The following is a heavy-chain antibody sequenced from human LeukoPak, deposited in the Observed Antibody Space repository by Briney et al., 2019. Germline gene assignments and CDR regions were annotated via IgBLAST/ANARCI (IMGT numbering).Heavy chain of an antibody. CDR1: GYTFTGYY. V-gene: IGHV1-46*01. J-gene: IGHJ3*02. Sequence: ASVNVSCKASGYTFTGYYMHWVRQAPGQGLEWMGIINPSGGSTSYAQKFQGRVTMTRDTSTSTVYMELSSLRSEDTAVYYCARVVRGYSGSIDAFDIWGQGTLVTVSS. D-gene: IGHD1-26*01. CDR3: ARVVRGYSGSIDAFDI. CDR2: INPSGGST.